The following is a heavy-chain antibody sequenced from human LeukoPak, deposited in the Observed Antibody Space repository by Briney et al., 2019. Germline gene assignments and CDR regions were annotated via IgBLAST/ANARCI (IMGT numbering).Heavy chain of an antibody. Sequence: GGSLRLSCAASGFTFSSYAMHWVRQAPGKGLEWVAVISYDGSNKYYADSVKGRFTISRDNSKNTLYLQMNSLRAEDTAVYYCARGLYLRFRQRDAFDIWGQGTMVTVSS. CDR1: GFTFSSYA. CDR3: ARGLYLRFRQRDAFDI. D-gene: IGHD6-25*01. J-gene: IGHJ3*02. V-gene: IGHV3-30-3*01. CDR2: ISYDGSNK.